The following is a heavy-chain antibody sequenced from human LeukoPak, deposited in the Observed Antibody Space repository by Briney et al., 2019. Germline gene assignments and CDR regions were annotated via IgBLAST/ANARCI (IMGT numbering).Heavy chain of an antibody. CDR1: GFRFSDYF. V-gene: IGHV3-53*01. CDR3: ARVRRSGSFFDAFDI. D-gene: IGHD1-26*01. J-gene: IGHJ3*02. CDR2: IYSGGST. Sequence: GGSLRLPCAASGFRFSDYFMSWIRQAPGKRLEWVSVIYSGGSTYYADSVKGRFTISRDNSKNTLYLQMNSLRADDTAVYYCARVRRSGSFFDAFDIWGQGTLVTVSS.